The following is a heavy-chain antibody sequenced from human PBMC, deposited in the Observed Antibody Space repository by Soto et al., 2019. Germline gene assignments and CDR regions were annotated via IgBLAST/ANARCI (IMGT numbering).Heavy chain of an antibody. V-gene: IGHV3-7*01. J-gene: IGHJ4*02. D-gene: IGHD2-21*02. CDR2: IKPDGSAT. Sequence: GGSLRLSCAVSGFTFGSYWMNWVRLIPGKGLEWVAYIKPDGSATYYVDSVKGRFTISRDNAKNSLYLQMNSLRVEDTSVYFCARAGYCGPGCYYYFDYWGQGTLVTVSS. CDR1: GFTFGSYW. CDR3: ARAGYCGPGCYYYFDY.